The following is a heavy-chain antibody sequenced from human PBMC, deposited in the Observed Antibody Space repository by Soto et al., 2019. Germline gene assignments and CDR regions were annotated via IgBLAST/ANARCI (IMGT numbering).Heavy chain of an antibody. CDR3: ARAVAVAADFDY. J-gene: IGHJ4*02. CDR1: GGTFSSYT. D-gene: IGHD6-19*01. CDR2: INAGNGNT. V-gene: IGHV1-3*01. Sequence: ASVKVSCKASGGTFSSYTISWVRQATGQRLEWMGWINAGNGNTKYSQKFQGRVTITRDTSASTAYMELSSLRSEDTAVYYCARAVAVAADFDYWGQGTLVTVSS.